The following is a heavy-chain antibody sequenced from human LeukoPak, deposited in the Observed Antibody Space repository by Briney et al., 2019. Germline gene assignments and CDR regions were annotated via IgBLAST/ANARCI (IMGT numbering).Heavy chain of an antibody. V-gene: IGHV1-18*01. CDR2: ISAYNGNT. D-gene: IGHD1-26*01. J-gene: IGHJ6*02. Sequence: GASVKVSCKASGYSFTSYGISWVRQAPGQGLEWMGWISAYNGNTNYVQNLQGRVTMTTDTSTSTVYMELSSLRSEDTAVYYCARDRIVGATLYYYYGMDVWGQGTTVTVSS. CDR3: ARDRIVGATLYYYYGMDV. CDR1: GYSFTSYG.